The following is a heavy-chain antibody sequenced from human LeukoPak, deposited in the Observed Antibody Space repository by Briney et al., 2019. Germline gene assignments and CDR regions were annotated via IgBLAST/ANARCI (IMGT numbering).Heavy chain of an antibody. V-gene: IGHV3-23*01. Sequence: GGSLRLSCAASGFTFSSYAMNWVRQAPGKGLEWVSAISGSGGSTYYADSVKGRSTISRDNSKNTLYLQMNSLRAEDTAVYYCARDPTWSGYPSYGMDVWGQGTTVTVSS. CDR3: ARDPTWSGYPSYGMDV. CDR2: ISGSGGST. CDR1: GFTFSSYA. J-gene: IGHJ6*02. D-gene: IGHD3-3*01.